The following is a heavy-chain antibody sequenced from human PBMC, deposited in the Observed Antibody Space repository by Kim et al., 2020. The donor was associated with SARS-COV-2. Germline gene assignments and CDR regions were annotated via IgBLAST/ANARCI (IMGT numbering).Heavy chain of an antibody. J-gene: IGHJ6*02. CDR3: AKESIAAHGGYHYYGMDV. V-gene: IGHV3-23*01. D-gene: IGHD6-6*01. CDR1: GFTFSSYA. Sequence: GGSLRLSCAASGFTFSSYAMSWVRQAPGKGLEWVSAISGSGGSTYYADSVKGRFTISRDNSKNTLYLQMNSLRAEDTAVYYCAKESIAAHGGYHYYGMDVWGQGTTVTVSS. CDR2: ISGSGGST.